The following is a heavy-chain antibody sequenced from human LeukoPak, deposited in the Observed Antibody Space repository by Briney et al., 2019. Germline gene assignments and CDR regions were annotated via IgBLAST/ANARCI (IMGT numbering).Heavy chain of an antibody. CDR3: AKDWQWSQDY. D-gene: IGHD6-19*01. CDR1: GFTFNKNG. J-gene: IGHJ4*02. V-gene: IGHV3-30*02. Sequence: GGSLRLSCAASGFTFNKNGMPWVRQAPGKGLERVAYIRKDGSDKYYADSVKGRFTISRDDSKNTLYLEINSLRGDDTAEYYCAKDWQWSQDYWGQGTLVTVSS. CDR2: IRKDGSDK.